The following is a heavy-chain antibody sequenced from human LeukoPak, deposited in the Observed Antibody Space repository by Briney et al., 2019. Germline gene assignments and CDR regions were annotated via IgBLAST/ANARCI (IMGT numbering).Heavy chain of an antibody. J-gene: IGHJ4*02. Sequence: GESLKISCKCSGYSLTSYWIGWVRQLPGKDLEWMGIFSPGDSDSTSTPSFQGQVTISADKSISTVYLQWSSLKASDTAMYYCARLASAWNFDYWGQGTLVTVSS. V-gene: IGHV5-51*01. D-gene: IGHD6-19*01. CDR1: GYSLTSYW. CDR3: ARLASAWNFDY. CDR2: FSPGDSDS.